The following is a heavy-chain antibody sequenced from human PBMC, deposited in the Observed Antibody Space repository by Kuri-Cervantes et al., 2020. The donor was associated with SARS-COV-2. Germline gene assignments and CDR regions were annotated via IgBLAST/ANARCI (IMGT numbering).Heavy chain of an antibody. CDR1: GGSISSYY. Sequence: GSLRLSCTVSGGSISSYYWSWIRQPPGKGLEWIGYIYHSGSTNYNPSLKSRVTISVDTSKNQFSLKLSSVTAADTAVYYCARGGGGYCSSTSCYSYWGQGTLVTVSS. CDR2: IYHSGST. J-gene: IGHJ4*02. V-gene: IGHV4-59*12. CDR3: ARGGGGYCSSTSCYSY. D-gene: IGHD2-2*02.